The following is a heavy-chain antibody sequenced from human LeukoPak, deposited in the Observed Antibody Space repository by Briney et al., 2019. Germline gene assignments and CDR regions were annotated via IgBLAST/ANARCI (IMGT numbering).Heavy chain of an antibody. V-gene: IGHV3-23*01. CDR3: FVRPLVDL. D-gene: IGHD3-10*01. CDR2: ISSSGAYT. CDR1: RLPFGTYA. Sequence: PGGSLRLSCAASRLPFGTYAISWVRQAPGKGLEWVSTISSSGAYTHYAGSVKGRSTISRDNFESTLYLQMNNLRVEDTAVYYCFVRPLVDLWGRGTLVTVSS. J-gene: IGHJ2*01.